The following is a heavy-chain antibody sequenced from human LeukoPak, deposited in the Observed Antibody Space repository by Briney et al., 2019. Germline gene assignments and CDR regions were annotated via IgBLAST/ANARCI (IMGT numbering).Heavy chain of an antibody. CDR1: GFTFSSYG. Sequence: GGPLRLSCAASGFTFSSYGMHWVRQAPGKGLEWVAFIRYDGSNKYYADSVKGRFTISRDNSKNTLYLQMNSLRAEDTAVYYCAKESIAAADIFDYWGQGTLVTVSS. J-gene: IGHJ4*02. D-gene: IGHD6-13*01. CDR2: IRYDGSNK. CDR3: AKESIAAADIFDY. V-gene: IGHV3-30*02.